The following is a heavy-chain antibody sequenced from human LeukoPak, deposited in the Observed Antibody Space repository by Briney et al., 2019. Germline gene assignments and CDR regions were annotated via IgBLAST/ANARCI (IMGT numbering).Heavy chain of an antibody. CDR1: GYPFTSYY. D-gene: IGHD6-6*01. Sequence: ASVKVSCKASGYPFTSYYIYWVRQAPGQGLEWMGWINPHSGGTNYAQKFQGRVTMTRDTSISTFSMELSRLRSDDTAVYYCARGPPPRSSPLYSFDYWGQGTLVTVSS. CDR2: INPHSGGT. V-gene: IGHV1-2*02. CDR3: ARGPPPRSSPLYSFDY. J-gene: IGHJ4*02.